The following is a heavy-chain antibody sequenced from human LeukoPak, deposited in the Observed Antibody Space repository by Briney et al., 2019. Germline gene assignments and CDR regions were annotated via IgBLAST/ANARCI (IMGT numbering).Heavy chain of an antibody. CDR1: GGSISSYY. D-gene: IGHD3-10*01. J-gene: IGHJ4*02. V-gene: IGHV4-34*01. CDR2: INHSGST. CDR3: ARHGQRPYYYGSGSYYQAYLDY. Sequence: SETLSLTCTVSGGSISSYYWSWIRQPPGKGLEWIGEINHSGSTNYNPSLKSRVTISVDTSKNQFSLKLSSVTAADTAVYHCARHGQRPYYYGSGSYYQAYLDYWGQGTLVTVSS.